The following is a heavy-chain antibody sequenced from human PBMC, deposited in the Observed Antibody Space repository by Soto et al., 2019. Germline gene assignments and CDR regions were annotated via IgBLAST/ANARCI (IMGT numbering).Heavy chain of an antibody. CDR3: ASARCDY. D-gene: IGHD4-17*01. CDR2: INHNGLT. V-gene: IGHV4-34*01. Sequence: PSETLSLTCGVYGASFTSNYWSWVRQPPAKGLEWIGEINHNGLTNDNPSLKSRVTISVDTSKNQFSLKLTSVNAADTAVYYCASARCDYWGQGTLVTVSS. CDR1: GASFTSNY. J-gene: IGHJ4*02.